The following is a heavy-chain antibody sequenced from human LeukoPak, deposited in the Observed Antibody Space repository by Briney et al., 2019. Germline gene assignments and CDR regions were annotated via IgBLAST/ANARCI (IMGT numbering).Heavy chain of an antibody. V-gene: IGHV3-7*05. CDR1: GLTFSNYW. CDR3: ARDPYSSSWSYGMDV. J-gene: IGHJ6*02. CDR2: IKQDGSET. D-gene: IGHD6-13*01. Sequence: GGSLRLSCTASGLTFSNYWMSWVRQTPEKGLEWVANIKQDGSETVYVDSVKGRFTISRDNAQTSLYLQMSSLRAEDTAVYYCARDPYSSSWSYGMDVWGQGTTVTVSS.